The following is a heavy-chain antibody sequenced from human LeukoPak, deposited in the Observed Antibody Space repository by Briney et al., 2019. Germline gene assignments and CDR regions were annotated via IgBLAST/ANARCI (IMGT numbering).Heavy chain of an antibody. V-gene: IGHV1-46*01. CDR1: GYTFTSYY. CDR3: ARDRRWGYSYGPPTYYFDY. Sequence: GASVKVSCKASGYTFTSYYMHWVRQAPGQGLEWMGIINPSGGSTSYAQKFQGRVTMTRDTSTSTVYMELSSLRSEDTAVYYCARDRRWGYSYGPPTYYFDYWGQGTLVTVSS. CDR2: INPSGGST. D-gene: IGHD5-18*01. J-gene: IGHJ4*02.